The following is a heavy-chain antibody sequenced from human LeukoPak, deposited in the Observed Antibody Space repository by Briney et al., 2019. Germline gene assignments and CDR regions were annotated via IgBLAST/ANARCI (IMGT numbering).Heavy chain of an antibody. D-gene: IGHD2-15*01. CDR3: ARVVVVVASRAGLGY. CDR1: GYTFTSYY. J-gene: IGHJ4*02. CDR2: INPSGGST. V-gene: IGHV1-46*01. Sequence: ASVKVSCKASGYTFTSYYMPWVRQAPGQGLEWMGIINPSGGSTSYAQKFQGRVTMTRDTSTSTVYMELSSLRSEDTAVYYCARVVVVVASRAGLGYWGQGTLVTVSS.